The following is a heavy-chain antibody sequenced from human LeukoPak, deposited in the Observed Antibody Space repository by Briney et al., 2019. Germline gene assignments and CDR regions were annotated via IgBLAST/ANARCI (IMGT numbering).Heavy chain of an antibody. Sequence: ATVKVSCKVSGYTLTELSMHWVRQAPGKGLEWMGGFDPEDGETIYAQKFQGRVIMTEDTSTDTAYMELSSLRSEDTAVYYCATLTAAGTGTLRGAFDIWGQGTMVTVSS. J-gene: IGHJ3*02. D-gene: IGHD6-13*01. CDR2: FDPEDGET. CDR1: GYTLTELS. CDR3: ATLTAAGTGTLRGAFDI. V-gene: IGHV1-24*01.